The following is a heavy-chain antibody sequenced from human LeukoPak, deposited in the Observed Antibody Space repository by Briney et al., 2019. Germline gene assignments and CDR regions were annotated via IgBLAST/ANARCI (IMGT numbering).Heavy chain of an antibody. Sequence: SETLSLTCTVSGGSISSYYWSWIRQPPGKGLEWIGYIYYSGSTNYNPSLKSRVTISVDTSKNQFSLKLSSVTAADTSVYYCARLQNCSSTSCKNWFDPWGQGTLVTVSS. CDR3: ARLQNCSSTSCKNWFDP. CDR1: GGSISSYY. D-gene: IGHD2-2*01. CDR2: IYYSGST. V-gene: IGHV4-59*08. J-gene: IGHJ5*02.